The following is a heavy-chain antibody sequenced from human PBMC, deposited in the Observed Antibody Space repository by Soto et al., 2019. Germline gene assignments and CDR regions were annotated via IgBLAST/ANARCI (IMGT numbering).Heavy chain of an antibody. Sequence: PSETLSLTCAVSGGSISSGGYYWGWFRQPPGKGLEWVGYIYYSGSTTYSPSLKSRVTISLDTSKNQFSLILNSVTAADTAVYYCARLGGYYQAFDQWGQGSLVTVSS. D-gene: IGHD3-22*01. CDR1: GGSISSGGYY. J-gene: IGHJ4*02. V-gene: IGHV4-61*05. CDR3: ARLGGYYQAFDQ. CDR2: IYYSGST.